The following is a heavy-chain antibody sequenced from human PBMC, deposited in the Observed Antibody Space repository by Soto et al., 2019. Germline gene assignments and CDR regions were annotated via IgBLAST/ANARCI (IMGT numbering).Heavy chain of an antibody. Sequence: SDTLSLTCTVSGVSISSYYWSWIRQPPGKGLEWIGYIYYSGSTNYNPSLKSRVTISVDTSKNQFSLKLSSVTAADTAVYYCARSDGRYWGQGTLVTVSS. CDR3: ARSDGRY. V-gene: IGHV4-59*01. J-gene: IGHJ4*02. CDR1: GVSISSYY. CDR2: IYYSGST.